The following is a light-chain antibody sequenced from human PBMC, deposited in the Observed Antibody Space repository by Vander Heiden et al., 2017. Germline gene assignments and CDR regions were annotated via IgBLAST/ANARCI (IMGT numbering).Light chain of an antibody. V-gene: IGKV3-20*01. CDR2: AAS. Sequence: EIVLTQSPGTLSLSPGERAPLSCRASQSISSSYIAWYQQKPGQAPRLLIYAASSRATDIADRFSGSGSGTDFTLTINRLEPEDFAVYYCQHYGSSPPYSFGQGTTLEIK. CDR3: QHYGSSPPYS. J-gene: IGKJ2*03. CDR1: QSISSSY.